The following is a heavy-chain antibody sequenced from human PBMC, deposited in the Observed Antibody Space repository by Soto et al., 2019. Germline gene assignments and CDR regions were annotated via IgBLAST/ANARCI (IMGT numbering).Heavy chain of an antibody. J-gene: IGHJ4*02. V-gene: IGHV1-3*01. D-gene: IGHD6-19*01. CDR2: INAGNGNT. CDR3: ARAVGGQWLVYGLFDY. CDR1: GYTFTSYA. Sequence: ASVKGSCKASGYTFTSYAMHWVRQAPGQRLEWMGWINAGNGNTKYSQKFQGRVTITRDTSASTAYMELSSLRSEDTAVYYCARAVGGQWLVYGLFDYWGQGTLVTVSS.